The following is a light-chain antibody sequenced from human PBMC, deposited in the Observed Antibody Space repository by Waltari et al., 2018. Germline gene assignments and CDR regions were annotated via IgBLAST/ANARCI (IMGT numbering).Light chain of an antibody. V-gene: IGLV7-46*01. CDR2: DTS. CDR1: TGAVTRGNY. CDR3: LISFSGADEI. J-gene: IGLJ2*01. Sequence: AVVTQEPSLTVSPGGTVTLTCGSSTGAVTRGNYPYWFHQKPGQAPRTLIYDTSNKHSWTPVRFSGSLLGGKAALTLSGAQPEDEADYYCLISFSGADEIFGGGTKLTVL.